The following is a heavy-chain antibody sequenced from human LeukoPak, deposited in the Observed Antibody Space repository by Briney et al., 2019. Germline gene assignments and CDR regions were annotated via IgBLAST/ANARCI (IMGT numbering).Heavy chain of an antibody. V-gene: IGHV3-11*01. J-gene: IGHJ6*02. D-gene: IGHD6-19*01. CDR1: GFTFSDYY. CDR3: ARDAAVAGTWPNYYYYGMDV. Sequence: TGGSLRLSCAASGFTFSDYYMSWIHQAPGKGLEWVSYISSSGSTIYYADSVKGRFTISRDNAKNSLYLQMNSLRAEDTAVYYCARDAAVAGTWPNYYYYGMDVWGQGTTVTVSS. CDR2: ISSSGSTI.